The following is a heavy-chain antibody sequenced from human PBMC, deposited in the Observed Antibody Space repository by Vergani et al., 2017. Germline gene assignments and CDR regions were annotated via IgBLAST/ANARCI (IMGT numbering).Heavy chain of an antibody. D-gene: IGHD1-1*01. CDR3: TTAGWNLHPNYYYYMDV. V-gene: IGHV3-15*01. J-gene: IGHJ6*03. Sequence: EVQLVESGGGLVQPGGSLRLSCAASGFTFSSYWMTWVRQAPGKGLEWVGRIKSNTDGGTTHYAAPVKGRFTISRDDSENTLYLQMNSLKSEDTAVYYCTTAGWNLHPNYYYYMDVWGKGTTVTVSS. CDR2: IKSNTDGGTT. CDR1: GFTFSSYW.